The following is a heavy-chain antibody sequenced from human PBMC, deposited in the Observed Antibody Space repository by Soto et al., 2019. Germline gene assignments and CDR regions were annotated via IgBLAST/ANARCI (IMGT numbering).Heavy chain of an antibody. V-gene: IGHV4-4*02. Sequence: QVQLQESGPGLVKPSGTLSLTCAVSGGSISSSNWWTWVRQPPGKGLEWIGEIYHSGSTNYNPSLKXRXTXSXXKSKNQCSLKLTSVTAADTAVYYCARRPSAAAGTDWGQGTLVTVSS. CDR1: GGSISSSNW. D-gene: IGHD6-13*01. J-gene: IGHJ4*02. CDR2: IYHSGST. CDR3: ARRPSAAAGTD.